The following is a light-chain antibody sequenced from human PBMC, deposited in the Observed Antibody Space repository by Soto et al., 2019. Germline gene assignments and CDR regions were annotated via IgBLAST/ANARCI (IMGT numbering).Light chain of an antibody. CDR1: QGISSH. V-gene: IGKV1-9*01. CDR2: AAS. J-gene: IGKJ5*01. Sequence: IHLTQSPSSLSASVGDRVTITCRASQGISSHLAWYQQKPGKAPKLLIYAASTLQTAVPSRFSGGGSGTDFTLTLSSLQPEDFATYYCQQVNSFPSTFGQGTRLEIK. CDR3: QQVNSFPST.